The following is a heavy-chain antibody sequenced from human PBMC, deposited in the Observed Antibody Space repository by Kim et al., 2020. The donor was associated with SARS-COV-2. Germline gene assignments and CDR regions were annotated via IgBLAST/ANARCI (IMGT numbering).Heavy chain of an antibody. CDR2: ISWNSGSI. D-gene: IGHD3-9*01. J-gene: IGHJ4*02. CDR1: GFTFDDYA. Sequence: GGSLRLSCAASGFTFDDYAMHWVRQAPGKGLEWVSGISWNSGSIGYADSVKGRFTISRDNAKNSLYLQMNSLRAEDTALYYCAKDSFSTYYDILTGYFYFDYWGQGTLVTVSS. CDR3: AKDSFSTYYDILTGYFYFDY. V-gene: IGHV3-9*01.